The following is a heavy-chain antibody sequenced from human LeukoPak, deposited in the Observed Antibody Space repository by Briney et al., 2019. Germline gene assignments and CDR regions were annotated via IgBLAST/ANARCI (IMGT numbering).Heavy chain of an antibody. CDR2: INWNGGST. CDR1: GFTFDDYG. D-gene: IGHD5-18*01. V-gene: IGHV3-20*04. Sequence: GGSLRLACAASGFTFDDYGMSWVRQAPGKGREWVSGINWNGGSTGYADSVKGRFTISRDNAKNSLYLQMNSLRAEDTALYYCARVKGYSYGYNDYWGQGTLVTVSS. J-gene: IGHJ4*02. CDR3: ARVKGYSYGYNDY.